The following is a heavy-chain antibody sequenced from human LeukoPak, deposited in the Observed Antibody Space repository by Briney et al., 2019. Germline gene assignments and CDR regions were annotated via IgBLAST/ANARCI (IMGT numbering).Heavy chain of an antibody. Sequence: VRSLRLSCAASGFTFSSYSMNWVRQAPGKGLEWVSYISSSSSTIYYADSVKGRFTISRDNAKNSLYLQMNSLRAEDTAVYYCARGDHDYYDSSGYYTEWGQGTLVTVSS. CDR2: ISSSSSTI. CDR3: ARGDHDYYDSSGYYTE. J-gene: IGHJ4*02. CDR1: GFTFSSYS. V-gene: IGHV3-48*04. D-gene: IGHD3-22*01.